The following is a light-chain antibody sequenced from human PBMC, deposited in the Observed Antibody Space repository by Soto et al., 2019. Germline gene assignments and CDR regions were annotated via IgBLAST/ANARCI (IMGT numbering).Light chain of an antibody. J-gene: IGKJ1*01. CDR2: GAS. V-gene: IGKV3-20*01. Sequence: EIVLTQSPCTLSLSPGERATLSCRASESVSSIYLAWYQQKPGQAPRLLIYGASSRATGIPDRFSGSGSGTDFTLTISRLEPEDFAVYYCQHYGSSLWTFGQGTKVEIK. CDR1: ESVSSIY. CDR3: QHYGSSLWT.